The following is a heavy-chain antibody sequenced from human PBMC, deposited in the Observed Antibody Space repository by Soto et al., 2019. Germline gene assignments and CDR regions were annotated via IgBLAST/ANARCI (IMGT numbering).Heavy chain of an antibody. D-gene: IGHD5-12*01. CDR1: GFTFGDYA. V-gene: IGHV3-49*03. CDR3: TRVGYSGPSLGKTYYMDV. J-gene: IGHJ6*03. Sequence: PGGSLRLSCTASGFTFGDYAMSWFRQAPGKGLEWVGFIRSKAYGGTTEYAASVKGRFTISRDDSKSIAYLQMNSLKTEDTAVYYCTRVGYSGPSLGKTYYMDVWGKGTTITVSS. CDR2: IRSKAYGGTT.